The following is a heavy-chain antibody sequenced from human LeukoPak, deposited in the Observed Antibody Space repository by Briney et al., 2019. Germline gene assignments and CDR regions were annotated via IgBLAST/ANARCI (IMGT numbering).Heavy chain of an antibody. J-gene: IGHJ3*02. D-gene: IGHD1-26*01. CDR2: ISSDSSTI. CDR1: GFTFSSYS. V-gene: IGHV3-48*01. CDR3: ARAYSGSYYEAFDI. Sequence: PGGSLRLSCAASGFTFSSYSMNWVRQASGKGLEWVSYISSDSSTIYYADSVKGRFTISRDNSRNTLYLQMNSLRVEDTAVYYCARAYSGSYYEAFDIWGQGTMVTVSS.